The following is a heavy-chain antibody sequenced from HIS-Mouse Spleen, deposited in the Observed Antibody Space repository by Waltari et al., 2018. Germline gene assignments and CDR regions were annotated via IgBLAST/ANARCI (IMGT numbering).Heavy chain of an antibody. J-gene: IGHJ4*02. Sequence: QVQLVESGGGVVQPGRSLRLSCAASGFTFSSYAMHWVRQAPGQGLEWVAVISYDGSNKYYADCVKGRFTISRDNSKNTLYLQMNSLRAEDTAVYYCARARIAARGGYFDYWGQGTLVTVSS. CDR1: GFTFSSYA. D-gene: IGHD6-6*01. V-gene: IGHV3-30*04. CDR2: ISYDGSNK. CDR3: ARARIAARGGYFDY.